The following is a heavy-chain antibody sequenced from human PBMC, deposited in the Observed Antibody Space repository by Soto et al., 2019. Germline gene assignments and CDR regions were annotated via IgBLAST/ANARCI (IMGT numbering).Heavy chain of an antibody. V-gene: IGHV1-2*02. Sequence: QVQLVQSGAEVKKPGASVNVSCKASGYTFTVYYMHWVRQAPGQGLEWMGWINPKSGGTMYPQKFQGRVTMTWDTSISTAYMELSSLRSDDTAVYFCARTPSVGATTVILGDDAFDLWGQGTLITVSS. CDR3: ARTPSVGATTVILGDDAFDL. J-gene: IGHJ3*01. CDR2: INPKSGGT. D-gene: IGHD1-26*01. CDR1: GYTFTVYY.